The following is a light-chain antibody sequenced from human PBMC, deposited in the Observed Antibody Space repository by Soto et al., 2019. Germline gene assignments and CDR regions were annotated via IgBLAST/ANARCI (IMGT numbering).Light chain of an antibody. CDR2: EGS. CDR1: SSDVGSYNL. Sequence: QSALTQPASVSGSPAQSITTSCTGTSSDVGSYNLVSWYQQHPGKAPKLMIYEGSKRPSGVSNRFSGSKSGNTASLTISGLQAEDEADYYCCSYAGSSTFYVVFGGGTKLTVL. V-gene: IGLV2-23*03. CDR3: CSYAGSSTFYVV. J-gene: IGLJ2*01.